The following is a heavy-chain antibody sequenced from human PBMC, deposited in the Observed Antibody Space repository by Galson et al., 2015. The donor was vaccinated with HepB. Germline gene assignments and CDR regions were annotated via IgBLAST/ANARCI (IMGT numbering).Heavy chain of an antibody. Sequence: SLRLSCAASGFTFSRYAMSWVRQAPGKGLEWVAVISHDGSSKYYADSVKGRFTISRDNSKNTLYLQMNSLRAEDTAVYLCAKEDVYCSSGSYYNAPYYFDRWGQGTLVTVSS. J-gene: IGHJ4*02. V-gene: IGHV3-30*18. CDR2: ISHDGSSK. D-gene: IGHD3-10*01. CDR1: GFTFSRYA. CDR3: AKEDVYCSSGSYYNAPYYFDR.